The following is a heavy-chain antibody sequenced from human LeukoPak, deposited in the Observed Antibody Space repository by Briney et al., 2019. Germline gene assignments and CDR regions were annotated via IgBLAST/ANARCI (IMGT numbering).Heavy chain of an antibody. CDR3: ASGREYSGSGSHDDASDV. J-gene: IGHJ3*01. D-gene: IGHD3-10*01. CDR2: INPNSGGT. V-gene: IGHV1-2*02. Sequence: ASVKVSCKASGYTFTGYHMHWVRQAPEHGLEWMGWINPNSGGTNYAQKFQGRVTMTRDTSISTAYMELSRLGSDDTAVYYCASGREYSGSGSHDDASDVWGQGTMVTVSS. CDR1: GYTFTGYH.